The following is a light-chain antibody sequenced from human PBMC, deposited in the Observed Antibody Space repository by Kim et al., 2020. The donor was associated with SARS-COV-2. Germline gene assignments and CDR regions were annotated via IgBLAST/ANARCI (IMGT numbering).Light chain of an antibody. CDR3: QQYENWPRT. CDR1: QRVSTN. V-gene: IGKV3D-15*01. J-gene: IGKJ1*01. Sequence: VSPGDSVTLSCRASQRVSTNLAWYQQKPGQGPRLLMFGAFTRATGIPARFSGSGSGTEFTLTISSLQSEDFAVYYCQQYENWPRTFGQGTKVDIK. CDR2: GAF.